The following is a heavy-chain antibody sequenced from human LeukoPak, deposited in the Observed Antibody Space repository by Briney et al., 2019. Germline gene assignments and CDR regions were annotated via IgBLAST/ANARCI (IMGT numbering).Heavy chain of an antibody. CDR2: IYYSGST. CDR1: GGSASSGSYY. J-gene: IGHJ3*02. D-gene: IGHD4-23*01. V-gene: IGHV4-61*01. CDR3: ARELHYGGNSVSAFDI. Sequence: SETLSLTCTVSGGSASSGSYYWSWIRQPPGKGLEWIGYIYYSGSTNYNPSLKSRVTISVDTSKNQSSLKLSSVTAADTAVYYCARELHYGGNSVSAFDIWGQGTMVTVSS.